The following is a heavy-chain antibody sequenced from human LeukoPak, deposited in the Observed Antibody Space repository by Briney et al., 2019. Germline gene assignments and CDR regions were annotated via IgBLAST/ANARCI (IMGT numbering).Heavy chain of an antibody. CDR3: AKHRSGRYFDY. CDR2: ISDSGGKT. CDR1: GFTLSTLSNYG. V-gene: IGHV3-23*01. J-gene: IGHJ4*02. Sequence: GGSLRLPCAASGFTLSTLSNYGMSWVRQAPGKGLEWVSAISDSGGKTYYADSMKGRFTISRDNSKNTLYLQMNSLRAEDTAVYYCAKHRSGRYFDYWGPGTLVTVSS. D-gene: IGHD6-19*01.